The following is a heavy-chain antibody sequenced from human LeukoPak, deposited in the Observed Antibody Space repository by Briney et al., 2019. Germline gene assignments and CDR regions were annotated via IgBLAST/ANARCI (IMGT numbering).Heavy chain of an antibody. CDR3: ARGEMATIFFDY. J-gene: IGHJ4*02. CDR2: IYYSGST. Sequence: PSETLSLTCTVSGGSISSSSYYWGWIRQPPGKGLEWIGSIYYSGSTYYNPSLKSRVTISVDTSKNQFSLKLSSVTAADTAVYYCARGEMATIFFDYWGQGTLVTVSS. CDR1: GGSISSSSYY. V-gene: IGHV4-39*07. D-gene: IGHD5-24*01.